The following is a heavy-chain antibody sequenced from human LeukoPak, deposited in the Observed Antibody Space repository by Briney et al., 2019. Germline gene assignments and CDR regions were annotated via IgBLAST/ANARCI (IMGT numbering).Heavy chain of an antibody. Sequence: ASVKVSCKASGGTLSSYSVSWVRQAPGQGLEWMGWMNPNSGNIGYAQKFQGRVTITRNTSISTAYMELSSLRSEDTAVYYCARGVTVSEWEPAESYYYYMDVWAKGPRSPSP. CDR1: GGTLSSYS. J-gene: IGHJ6*03. CDR2: MNPNSGNI. V-gene: IGHV1-8*01. D-gene: IGHD1-26*01. CDR3: ARGVTVSEWEPAESYYYYMDV.